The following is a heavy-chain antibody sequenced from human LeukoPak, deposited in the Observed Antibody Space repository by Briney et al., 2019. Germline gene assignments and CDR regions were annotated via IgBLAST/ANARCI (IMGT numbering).Heavy chain of an antibody. V-gene: IGHV1-69*13. CDR1: GGTFSRSA. D-gene: IGHD3-22*01. J-gene: IGHJ5*02. CDR2: IIPIFGPA. CDR3: ATSLPYGYYDSGGSNWFDP. Sequence: ASVKVSCKASGGTFSRSAISWVRQAPGQRLEWMGGIIPIFGPADYAQKFQGRVTITADESTSTAYLELSSLRSEDTAVYYCATSLPYGYYDSGGSNWFDPWDQGTLVTVSS.